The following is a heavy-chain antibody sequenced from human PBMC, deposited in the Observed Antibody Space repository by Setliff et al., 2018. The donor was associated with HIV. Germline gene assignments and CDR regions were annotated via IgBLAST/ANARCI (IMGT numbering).Heavy chain of an antibody. D-gene: IGHD3-10*01. Sequence: SETLSLTCTVSGGSISSSSYYWGWIRQPPGKGLEWVGSIYYSGSTYYNPSLKSRVTISVDTSKNQFSLKLSSVTAADTAVYYCARAIRLLSRGSGSHHAFDIWGQGTMVTVSS. V-gene: IGHV4-39*07. J-gene: IGHJ3*02. CDR1: GGSISSSSYY. CDR3: ARAIRLLSRGSGSHHAFDI. CDR2: IYYSGST.